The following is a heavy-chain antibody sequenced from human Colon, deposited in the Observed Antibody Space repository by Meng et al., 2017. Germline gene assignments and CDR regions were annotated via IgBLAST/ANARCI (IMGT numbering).Heavy chain of an antibody. CDR1: GGPIHSSDW. J-gene: IGHJ4*02. V-gene: IGHV4-4*02. CDR2: IFHSGST. CDR3: AAIFGLGPGY. Sequence: LRVRGPALVQPSGTLSLTSFVSGGPIHSSDWWSWLRQPPGKGLEWIAEIFHSGSTHYKSSLKSRATISVARSKNQFSLKLNSVTAADTAVYYCAAIFGLGPGYWGQGSLVTVSS. D-gene: IGHD3-3*01.